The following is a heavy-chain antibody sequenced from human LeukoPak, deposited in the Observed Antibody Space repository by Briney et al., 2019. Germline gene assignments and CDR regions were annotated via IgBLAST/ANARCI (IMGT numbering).Heavy chain of an antibody. J-gene: IGHJ4*02. CDR3: ARGVGSGSYYLG. V-gene: IGHV3-48*03. D-gene: IGHD1-26*01. CDR1: GFTFSSYE. CDR2: ISSSGRTI. Sequence: GGSLRLSCAASGFTFSSYEMNWVRQAPGKGLEWVSYISSSGRTIYYADSVKGRFTISRDNAKNSLYLQMNSLRAEDPAVYYCARGVGSGSYYLGWGQGTLVTVSS.